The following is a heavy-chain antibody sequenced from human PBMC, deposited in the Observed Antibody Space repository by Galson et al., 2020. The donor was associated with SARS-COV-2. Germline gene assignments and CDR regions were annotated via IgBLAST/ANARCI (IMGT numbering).Heavy chain of an antibody. Sequence: GGSLRLSCAASGFTFSSYGMHWVRQAPGKGLEWVAVISYDGSNKYYADSVKGRFTISRDNSKNTLYLQMNSLRAEDTAVYYCASCRYYYGSGSYPLDYWGQGTLVTVSS. CDR2: ISYDGSNK. J-gene: IGHJ4*02. CDR1: GFTFSSYG. CDR3: ASCRYYYGSGSYPLDY. V-gene: IGHV3-30*03. D-gene: IGHD3-10*01.